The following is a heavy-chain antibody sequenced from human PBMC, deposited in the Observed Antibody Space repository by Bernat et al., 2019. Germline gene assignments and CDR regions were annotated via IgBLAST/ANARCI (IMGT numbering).Heavy chain of an antibody. V-gene: IGHV3-30*01. CDR1: GFTFSSYA. CDR3: ARQNYDVWSGDFDY. Sequence: QVQLVESGGGVVQPGRSLRLSCAASGFTFSSYAMHWVRQAPGKGLEWVAVISYDGSNKYYADSVKGRFTISRDNSKNTLYLQMNSLRAEDTAVYYCARQNYDVWSGDFDYWGQGTLVTVSS. D-gene: IGHD3-3*01. CDR2: ISYDGSNK. J-gene: IGHJ4*02.